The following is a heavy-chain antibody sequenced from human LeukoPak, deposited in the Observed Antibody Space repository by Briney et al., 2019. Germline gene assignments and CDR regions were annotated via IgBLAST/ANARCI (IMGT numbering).Heavy chain of an antibody. J-gene: IGHJ4*02. V-gene: IGHV4-30-4*08. Sequence: SQTLSLNCTVSGGSISSGDYYWSWIRQPPGKGLEWIGYIYYSGSTYYNPSLKSRVTISVDTSKNQFSLKLSSVTAADTAVYYCARAMYSSGWYGDYWGQGTLVTVSS. CDR3: ARAMYSSGWYGDY. CDR2: IYYSGST. CDR1: GGSISSGDYY. D-gene: IGHD6-19*01.